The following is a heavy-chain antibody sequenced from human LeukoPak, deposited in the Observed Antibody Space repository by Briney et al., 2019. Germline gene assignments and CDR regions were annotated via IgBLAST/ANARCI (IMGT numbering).Heavy chain of an antibody. CDR1: GGTFSSYA. D-gene: IGHD4-17*01. CDR2: IIPIFGTA. CDR3: ARGGDYGDFFDY. V-gene: IGHV1-69*13. J-gene: IGHJ4*02. Sequence: SVKVSCKASGGTFSSYAISWVRQAPGQGLEWMGGIIPIFGTANYAQKFQGRVTITADESTSTAYMELSSLRSEGTAVYYCARGGDYGDFFDYWGQGTLVTVSS.